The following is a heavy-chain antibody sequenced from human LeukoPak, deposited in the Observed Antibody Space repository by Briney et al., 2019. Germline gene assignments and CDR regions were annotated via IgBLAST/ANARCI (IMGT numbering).Heavy chain of an antibody. D-gene: IGHD6-13*01. J-gene: IGHJ5*02. Sequence: SQTLSLTCAISGDSVSSNSAAWNWIRQSPSRGLEWLGRTYYRSKWYNDYAVSVKGRITINPDTSKNQFSLQLNSVTPEDTAMYYCARVECSSSWTPLSFDPWGQGTLVTVSS. CDR1: GDSVSSNSAA. CDR2: TYYRSKWYN. CDR3: ARVECSSSWTPLSFDP. V-gene: IGHV6-1*01.